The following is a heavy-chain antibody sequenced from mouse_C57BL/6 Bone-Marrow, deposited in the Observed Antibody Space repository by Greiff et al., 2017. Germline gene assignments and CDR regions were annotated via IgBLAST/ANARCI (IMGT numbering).Heavy chain of an antibody. J-gene: IGHJ4*01. V-gene: IGHV14-4*01. Sequence: EVQLQQSGAELVRPGASVKLSCTASGFNIKDDYMHWVKQRPEQGLEWIGWIDPENGDTEYASKFQGKATITADTSSNTAYLQLSSLTSEDTAGYYCTTWGYYGGDYAMDYWGQGTSVTVSS. CDR3: TTWGYYGGDYAMDY. CDR1: GFNIKDDY. CDR2: IDPENGDT. D-gene: IGHD1-1*01.